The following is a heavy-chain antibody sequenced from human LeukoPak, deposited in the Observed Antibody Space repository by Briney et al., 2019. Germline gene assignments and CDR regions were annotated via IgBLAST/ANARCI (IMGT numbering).Heavy chain of an antibody. CDR3: ASLNIDFDY. CDR2: INPNSGGT. D-gene: IGHD2/OR15-2a*01. V-gene: IGHV1-2*02. Sequence: GASVKVSCKASGYTFTGYYMHWVRQAPGQGLEWMGWINPNSGGTNYAQKVQGRVTMTRDTSISTAYMELSRLRSYDTAVYYCASLNIDFDYWGQGTLVTVSS. J-gene: IGHJ4*02. CDR1: GYTFTGYY.